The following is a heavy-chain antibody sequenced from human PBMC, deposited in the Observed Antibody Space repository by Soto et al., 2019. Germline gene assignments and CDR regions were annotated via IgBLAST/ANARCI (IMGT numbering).Heavy chain of an antibody. CDR1: GFTFTSSA. Sequence: SVKVSCKASGFTFTSSAFQWVRQARGQRLEWIGWIAVGSGYTNYAQRFQDRVTLTRDMSTATTYRELSRLTSEDTAIYYCAADATAWQQMVPSDYWGQGTLVTVSS. J-gene: IGHJ4*02. CDR2: IAVGSGYT. D-gene: IGHD2-8*01. V-gene: IGHV1-58*01. CDR3: AADATAWQQMVPSDY.